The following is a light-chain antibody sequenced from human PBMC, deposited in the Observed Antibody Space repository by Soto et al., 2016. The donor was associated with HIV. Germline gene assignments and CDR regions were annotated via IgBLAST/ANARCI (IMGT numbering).Light chain of an antibody. CDR3: YSAADNKYV. V-gene: IGLV3-21*03. J-gene: IGLJ1*01. CDR1: KIGSKS. Sequence: SYELTQPPSVSVAPGKTARITCGGNKIGSKSVHWYQQKPGQAPVLVVYDDSDRPSGIPERFSGSSSGTTVTLTISGAQVEDEADYYCYSAADNKYVFGTGTKVTVL. CDR2: DDS.